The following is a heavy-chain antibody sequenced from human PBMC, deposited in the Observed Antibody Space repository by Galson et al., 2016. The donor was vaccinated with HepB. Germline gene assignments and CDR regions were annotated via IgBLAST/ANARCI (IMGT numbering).Heavy chain of an antibody. CDR2: MSPTSKYS. V-gene: IGHV3-11*06. CDR1: GFTFSDYY. J-gene: IGHJ2*01. D-gene: IGHD3-10*01. CDR3: ARGNTRGVIDWYFNL. Sequence: SLRLSCAASGFTFSDYYMAWIRQPPGKGLEWVSHMSPTSKYSRYADSVKGRFSIFRDNANKTLYLQLNSLRDEDTAVYFCARGNTRGVIDWYFNLWGRGTLITVSS.